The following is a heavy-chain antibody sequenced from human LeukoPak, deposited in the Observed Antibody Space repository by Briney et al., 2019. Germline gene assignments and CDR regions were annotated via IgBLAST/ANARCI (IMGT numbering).Heavy chain of an antibody. CDR1: GYTFTDYY. J-gene: IGHJ4*02. Sequence: ASVKASCKASGYTFTDYYMHWERQAPGQGLEWMGRINPNSGDTSYAQNFQGRVTMTRDTSISTAYIELSRLRSDDTAVYYCARGDGSGGSFVDFWGQGTLVTVSS. CDR2: INPNSGDT. V-gene: IGHV1-2*06. D-gene: IGHD1-26*01. CDR3: ARGDGSGGSFVDF.